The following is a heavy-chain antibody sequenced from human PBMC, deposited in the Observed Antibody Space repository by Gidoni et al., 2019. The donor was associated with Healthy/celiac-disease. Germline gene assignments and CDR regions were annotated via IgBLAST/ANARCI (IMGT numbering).Heavy chain of an antibody. V-gene: IGHV3-11*01. CDR2: ISSSGSTI. J-gene: IGHJ4*02. CDR1: GFTFSDYY. D-gene: IGHD2-2*01. CDR3: ARDAVYCSSTSCHGVDY. Sequence: QVQLVESGGGLVKPGGSLRLSCAASGFTFSDYYMIWIRQAPGKGLEWVSYISSSGSTIYYADSVKGRFTISRDNAKNSLYLQMNSLRAEDTAVYYCARDAVYCSSTSCHGVDYWGQGTLVTVSS.